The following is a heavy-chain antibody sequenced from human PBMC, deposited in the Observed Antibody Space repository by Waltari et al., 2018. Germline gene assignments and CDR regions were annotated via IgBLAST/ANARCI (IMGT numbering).Heavy chain of an antibody. CDR2: INSDGSTT. CDR3: AKGGGWLQDY. D-gene: IGHD5-12*01. CDR1: GFTFCSSW. V-gene: IGHV3-74*01. J-gene: IGHJ4*02. Sequence: EVQLVESGGGLAQPGGSLRLSCVASGFTFCSSWMHWVRQAPGEGLVWVSRINSDGSTTNYADSVKGRFTISRDNAKNTLYLQMNSLRAEDTAVYYCAKGGGWLQDYWGQGTLVTVSS.